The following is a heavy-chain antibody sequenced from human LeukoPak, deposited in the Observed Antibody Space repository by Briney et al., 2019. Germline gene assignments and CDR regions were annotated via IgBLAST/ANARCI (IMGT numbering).Heavy chain of an antibody. J-gene: IGHJ3*02. CDR3: ARDVPPAADAFDI. D-gene: IGHD6-13*01. Sequence: GGSLRLSCAASGFIVSSHYMNWVRQAPGKGLEWVSVIYTGERTYYADSVKGRFIISRDNSKNTVSVQMNSLRAEDTAVYYCARDVPPAADAFDIWGQGTMVTVSS. V-gene: IGHV3-66*01. CDR2: IYTGERT. CDR1: GFIVSSHY.